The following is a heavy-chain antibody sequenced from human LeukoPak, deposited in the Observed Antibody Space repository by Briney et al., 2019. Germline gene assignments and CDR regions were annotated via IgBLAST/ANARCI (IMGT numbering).Heavy chain of an antibody. Sequence: GGSLRLSCAASGFTFSTYSMNWVRQAPGKGLEWVSYISTSISIIYYADSVKGRFTISRDNAKNSLYLQMNSLRAEDTAVYFCARDCSSTICYDTPDFDYWGQGTLVTVSS. CDR1: GFTFSTYS. CDR2: ISTSISII. D-gene: IGHD2-2*01. CDR3: ARDCSSTICYDTPDFDY. J-gene: IGHJ4*02. V-gene: IGHV3-48*01.